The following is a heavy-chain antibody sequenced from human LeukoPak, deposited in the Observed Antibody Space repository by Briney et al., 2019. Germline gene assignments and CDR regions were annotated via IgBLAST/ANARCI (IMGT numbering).Heavy chain of an antibody. V-gene: IGHV4-31*03. CDR1: GGSISSGGYY. CDR2: IYYSGCT. CDR3: ARDRDSSGYFNY. Sequence: SQTLSLTCTVSGGSISSGGYYWSWIRQHPGKGLEWIGYIYYSGCTYYNPSLKSRVTISVDTSKNQFSLKLSSVTAADTAVYYCARDRDSSGYFNYWGQGTLVTVSS. D-gene: IGHD3-22*01. J-gene: IGHJ4*02.